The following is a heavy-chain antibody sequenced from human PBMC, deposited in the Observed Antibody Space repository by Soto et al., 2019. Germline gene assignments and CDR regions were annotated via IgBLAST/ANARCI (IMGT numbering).Heavy chain of an antibody. D-gene: IGHD1-1*01. CDR3: ARRTGTDALDI. J-gene: IGHJ3*02. V-gene: IGHV1-69*13. CDR1: GGTFSSYA. Sequence: GASVKVSCKASGGTFSSYAISCVRQAPGQGLEWMGGIIPIFGTANYAQKFQGRVTITADESTNTAYMELSSLRSEDTAVYYCARRTGTDALDIWGQGTMVTVSS. CDR2: IIPIFGTA.